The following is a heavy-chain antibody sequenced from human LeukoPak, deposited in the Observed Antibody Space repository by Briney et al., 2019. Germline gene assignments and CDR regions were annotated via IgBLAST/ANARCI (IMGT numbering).Heavy chain of an antibody. V-gene: IGHV3-49*03. CDR2: IRSKAYGGTT. CDR3: AKGYVPYYDFWSGPKRGWFDP. J-gene: IGHJ5*02. D-gene: IGHD3-3*01. Sequence: PGGSLRLSCTASGFTFGDYAMSWFRQAPGKGLEWVGFIRSKAYGGTTEYAASVKGRFTISRDDSKSIAYLQMNSLRAEDTAVYYCAKGYVPYYDFWSGPKRGWFDPWGQGTLVTVSS. CDR1: GFTFGDYA.